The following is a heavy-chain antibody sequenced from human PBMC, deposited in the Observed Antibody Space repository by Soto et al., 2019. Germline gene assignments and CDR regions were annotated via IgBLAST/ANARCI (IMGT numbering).Heavy chain of an antibody. V-gene: IGHV1-3*01. J-gene: IGHJ5*02. CDR3: ARSTMVRGVTP. D-gene: IGHD3-10*01. Sequence: GGSVKVSCKASGYTFTSYAMHWVRQAPGQRLEWMGWINAGNGNTKYSQKFQGRVTITRDTSASTAYMELSSLRSEDTAVYYCARSTMVRGVTPWGQGTLVTVSS. CDR1: GYTFTSYA. CDR2: INAGNGNT.